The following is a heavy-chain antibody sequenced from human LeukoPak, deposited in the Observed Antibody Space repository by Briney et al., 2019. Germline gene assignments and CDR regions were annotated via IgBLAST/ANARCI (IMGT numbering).Heavy chain of an antibody. V-gene: IGHV3-53*01. CDR1: GFTFSNYA. CDR2: IYSSGNT. CDR3: ARAGATYLHFDY. D-gene: IGHD4/OR15-4a*01. Sequence: GGSLRLSCAASGFTFSNYAMSWVRQAPGKGLEWVSVIYSSGNTYYADSVKGRFTISRDNSKNTLYLQMNSLRAEDTAVYYCARAGATYLHFDYWGQGTLVTVSS. J-gene: IGHJ4*02.